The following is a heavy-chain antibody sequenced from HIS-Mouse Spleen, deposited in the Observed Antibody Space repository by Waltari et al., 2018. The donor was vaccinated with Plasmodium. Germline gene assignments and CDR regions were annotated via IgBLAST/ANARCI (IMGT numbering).Heavy chain of an antibody. Sequence: QVQLVESGGGVVQPGRSLRLACAASGFTFSSYAMHWVRQAPGKGVVWGAVISYDGSNKYYADSVKGRFTISRDNSKNTLYLQMNSLRAEDTAVYYCARLYYDFWSGYYPYGMDVWGQGTTVTVSS. J-gene: IGHJ6*02. D-gene: IGHD3-3*01. CDR3: ARLYYDFWSGYYPYGMDV. CDR2: ISYDGSNK. CDR1: GFTFSSYA. V-gene: IGHV3-30*04.